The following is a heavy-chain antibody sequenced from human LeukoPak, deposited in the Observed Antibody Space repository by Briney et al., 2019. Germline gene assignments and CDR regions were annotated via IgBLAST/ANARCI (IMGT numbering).Heavy chain of an antibody. CDR3: ARLSVTDGFDY. Sequence: SETLSLTCAVYGGSFSGYYWSWIRQPPGKGLEWIGEINHSGSTNYNPSLKSRVTISVDTSKNQFSLKLSSVTAADTAVYYCARLSVTDGFDYWGQGTPVTVSS. CDR1: GGSFSGYY. D-gene: IGHD4-17*01. J-gene: IGHJ4*02. V-gene: IGHV4-34*01. CDR2: INHSGST.